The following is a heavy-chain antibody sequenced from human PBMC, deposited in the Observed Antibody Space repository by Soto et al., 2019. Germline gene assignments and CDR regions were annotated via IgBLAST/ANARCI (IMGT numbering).Heavy chain of an antibody. D-gene: IGHD6-6*01. CDR1: GGTFSSYA. V-gene: IGHV1-69*13. Sequence: SVKVSCKASGGTFSSYAISWVRQAPGQGLEWMGGIIPIFGTANYAQKFQGRVTITADESTSTAYMELSSLRSEDTAVYYCATFKDSSSSPPYGMDVWGQGTTVTVSS. J-gene: IGHJ6*02. CDR2: IIPIFGTA. CDR3: ATFKDSSSSPPYGMDV.